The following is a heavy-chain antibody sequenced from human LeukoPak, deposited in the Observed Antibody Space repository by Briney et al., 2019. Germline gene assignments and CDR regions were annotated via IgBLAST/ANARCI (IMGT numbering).Heavy chain of an antibody. V-gene: IGHV3-48*04. CDR1: GFTFSSYS. CDR3: ARADCSSSTCYLRRSWFDP. D-gene: IGHD2-2*01. Sequence: PGGSLRLSCGASGFTFSSYSMNWVRQAPGKGLEWVSFIYPTSSMIYYADSVRGRFTISRDNAKNSLYLQMNSLRVEDTAVYYCARADCSSSTCYLRRSWFDPWGQGTLVTVSS. CDR2: IYPTSSMI. J-gene: IGHJ5*02.